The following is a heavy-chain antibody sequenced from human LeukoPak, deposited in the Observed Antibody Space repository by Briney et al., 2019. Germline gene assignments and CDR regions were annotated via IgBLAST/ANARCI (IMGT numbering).Heavy chain of an antibody. J-gene: IGHJ4*02. V-gene: IGHV3-21*01. CDR1: GFTFSSYS. Sequence: GGSLRLSCAASGFTFSSYSMNWVRQAPGKGLEWVSFISSSRSYIYYADSVKGRFTISRDDAKNSLYLQTNSLRAEDTAVYYCARFIAAPYYFDYWGRGTLVTVSS. CDR2: ISSSRSYI. D-gene: IGHD6-13*01. CDR3: ARFIAAPYYFDY.